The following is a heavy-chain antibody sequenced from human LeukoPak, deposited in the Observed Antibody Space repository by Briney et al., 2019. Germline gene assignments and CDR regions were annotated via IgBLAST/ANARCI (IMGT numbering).Heavy chain of an antibody. V-gene: IGHV4-34*01. Sequence: SETRSLTCAVYGGSFQSFYWTWVRQFPGRGLEWIGEIDHIGRTKYNPSLKSRLNISIDRSKNQFSLRLASVTAADTAVYFCARPVDCSSTICTGPMDVWGRGTTVTVSS. J-gene: IGHJ6*03. D-gene: IGHD2-2*01. CDR2: IDHIGRT. CDR3: ARPVDCSSTICTGPMDV. CDR1: GGSFQSFY.